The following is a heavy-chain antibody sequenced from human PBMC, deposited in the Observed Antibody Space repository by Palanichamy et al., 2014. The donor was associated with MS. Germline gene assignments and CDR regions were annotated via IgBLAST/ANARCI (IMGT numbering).Heavy chain of an antibody. D-gene: IGHD2-2*02. CDR2: INPNSGGT. Sequence: QVQLVQSGAEVKKPGASVKVSCKASGYTFTGYYMHWVRQAPGQGLEWMGWINPNSGGTHYAQKFQGRVTMTRDTSISTAYMELSRLRSDDTAVYYCATARLCSSSSCFTASQRPFDIWGQGTVVTVSS. V-gene: IGHV1-2*02. CDR3: ATARLCSSSSCFTASQRPFDI. CDR1: GYTFTGYY. J-gene: IGHJ3*02.